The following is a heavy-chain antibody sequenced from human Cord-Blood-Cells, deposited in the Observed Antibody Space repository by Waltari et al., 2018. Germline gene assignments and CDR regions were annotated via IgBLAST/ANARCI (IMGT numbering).Heavy chain of an antibody. V-gene: IGHV4-34*01. Sequence: QVQLQQWGAGLLKPSETLSLTCAVYGGSFNGYYWSWIRQPPGKGLEWIGEINHSGSTNYNPSLKSRVTISVDTSKNQFSLKLSSVTAADTAVYYCARGIYCSGGSCYFDYWGQGTLVTVSS. CDR3: ARGIYCSGGSCYFDY. CDR2: INHSGST. J-gene: IGHJ4*02. D-gene: IGHD2-15*01. CDR1: GGSFNGYY.